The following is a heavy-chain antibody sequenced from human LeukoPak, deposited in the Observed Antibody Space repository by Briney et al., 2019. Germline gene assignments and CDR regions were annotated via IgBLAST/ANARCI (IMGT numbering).Heavy chain of an antibody. J-gene: IGHJ4*02. V-gene: IGHV3-23*01. D-gene: IGHD4-23*01. CDR2: ISGSGGST. CDR3: ARRPDYGGTPTFDY. CDR1: GFTFSSYA. Sequence: TGGSLRLSCAASGFTFSSYAMSWVRQAPGKGLEWVSAISGSGGSTYYADSVKGRFTISRDNSKNTVYLQMNSLTAEDTAVYFCARRPDYGGTPTFDYWGQGTLVTVSS.